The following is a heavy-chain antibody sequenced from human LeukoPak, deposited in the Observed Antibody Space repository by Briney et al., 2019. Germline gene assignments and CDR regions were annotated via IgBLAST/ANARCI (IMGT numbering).Heavy chain of an antibody. CDR3: ARDRDRVVGATEIDY. CDR1: GFTFSDYY. V-gene: IGHV3-11*05. J-gene: IGHJ4*02. D-gene: IGHD1-26*01. CDR2: ISSSSSYT. Sequence: GGSLRLSCAASGFTFSDYYMSWIRQALGKGLEWVSYISSSSSYTNYADSVKGRFTISRDNAKNSLYLQMNSLRAEDTAVYYCARDRDRVVGATEIDYWGRGTLVTVSS.